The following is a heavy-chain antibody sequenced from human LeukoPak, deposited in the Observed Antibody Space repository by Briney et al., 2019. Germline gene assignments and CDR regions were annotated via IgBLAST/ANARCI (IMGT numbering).Heavy chain of an antibody. CDR3: ARESLWGYYNFDY. V-gene: IGHV3-48*01. CDR1: GFIFSDNS. CDR2: ISPSSSAI. Sequence: GGSLRLSCGVSGFIFSDNSMNWVRQAPGKGLEWISYISPSSSAIYYADSVKGRFTISRDNAKNSLFLQMNSLRGEDMAVYYCARESLWGYYNFDYWAREPWSPSPQ. J-gene: IGHJ4*02. D-gene: IGHD1-26*01.